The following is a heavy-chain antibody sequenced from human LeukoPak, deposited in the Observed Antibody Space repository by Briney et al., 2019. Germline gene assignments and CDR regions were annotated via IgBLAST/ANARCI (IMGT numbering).Heavy chain of an antibody. CDR3: AKDLYGSGSYQIRLFDY. V-gene: IGHV3-30*02. J-gene: IGHJ4*02. Sequence: GGSLRLSCAASGFTFSSYGMHWVRQAPGKGLEWVAFIRYDGSNKFYADSVKGRFTISRDNSKNTLYLQMNSLRVEGTAVYYCAKDLYGSGSYQIRLFDYWGQGTLVTVSS. CDR2: IRYDGSNK. D-gene: IGHD3-10*01. CDR1: GFTFSSYG.